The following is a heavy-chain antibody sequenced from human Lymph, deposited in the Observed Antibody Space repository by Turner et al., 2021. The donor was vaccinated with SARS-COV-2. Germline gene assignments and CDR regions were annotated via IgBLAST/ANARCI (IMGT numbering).Heavy chain of an antibody. J-gene: IGHJ4*02. V-gene: IGHV1-46*01. CDR3: ARVGPGGFDY. CDR2: INPSGDST. D-gene: IGHD2-15*01. CDR1: GYTFTSYY. Sequence: QVQLVQSGAEVKKPGASVQVSCKASGYTFTSYYMHWVRQGPGQGLEWMGIINPSGDSTSYAQKFQGRVTMTRDTSTSTVYMELSSLRSEDTAVYYCARVGPGGFDYWGQGTPVTVSS.